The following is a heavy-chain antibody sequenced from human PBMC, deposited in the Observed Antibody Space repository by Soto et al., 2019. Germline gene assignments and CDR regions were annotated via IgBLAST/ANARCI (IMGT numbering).Heavy chain of an antibody. CDR1: GGSISSYY. D-gene: IGHD3-22*01. CDR3: ARDQGYYDSSGYRESAFDI. V-gene: IGHV4-59*01. J-gene: IGHJ3*02. Sequence: QVQLQESGPGLVKPSETLSLTCTVSGGSISSYYWSWIRQPPGKGLEWIGYIYYSGSTNYNPSLKSRVTISVDTSKNQFSLKLSSVTAADTAVYYCARDQGYYDSSGYRESAFDIWGQGTMVTVSS. CDR2: IYYSGST.